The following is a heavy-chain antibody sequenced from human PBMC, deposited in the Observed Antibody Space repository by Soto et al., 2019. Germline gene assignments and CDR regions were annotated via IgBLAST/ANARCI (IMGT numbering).Heavy chain of an antibody. CDR3: ASTRQPRYYGSGSYYWFDP. CDR1: GFTFSIYW. Sequence: GGSLRLSCAASGFTFSIYWMHWVRQAPGKGLVWGSGIKSDGSSTNYADSVKGRFTISRDNSKNTLYLQMNSLRAEDTAVYYCASTRQPRYYGSGSYYWFDPWGQGTLVTVSS. V-gene: IGHV3-74*01. CDR2: IKSDGSST. D-gene: IGHD3-10*01. J-gene: IGHJ5*02.